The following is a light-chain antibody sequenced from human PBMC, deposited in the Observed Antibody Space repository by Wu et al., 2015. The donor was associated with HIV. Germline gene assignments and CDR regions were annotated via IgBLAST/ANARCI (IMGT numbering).Light chain of an antibody. CDR3: QHFGSSPGATCT. Sequence: PGERATLSCRASQRISSSYLVWYQQKPGQAPQAPRLWCNQQGHWHPRQVRWQWFGTDFTLTISRLEPEDFAVYYCQHFGSSPGATCTFGQGTKVEIK. V-gene: IGKV3-20*01. J-gene: IGKJ1*01. CDR1: QRISSSY. CDR2: CN.